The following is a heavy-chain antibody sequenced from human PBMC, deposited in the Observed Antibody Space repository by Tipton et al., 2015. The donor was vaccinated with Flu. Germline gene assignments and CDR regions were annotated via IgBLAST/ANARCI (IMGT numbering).Heavy chain of an antibody. V-gene: IGHV4-59*08. CDR1: GGSISSYY. CDR2: RYYSGTT. Sequence: GLVKPSETLSLICTDSGGSISSYYWSWIRQPPGKGLEWIGHRYYSGTTNYNPSLKSRVTISVDTSKNQFSLKLRSVTAADTAVYYCARLSYYDVDLKNFYFDCWGQGALVTVSS. J-gene: IGHJ4*02. D-gene: IGHD3-10*02. CDR3: ARLSYYDVDLKNFYFDC.